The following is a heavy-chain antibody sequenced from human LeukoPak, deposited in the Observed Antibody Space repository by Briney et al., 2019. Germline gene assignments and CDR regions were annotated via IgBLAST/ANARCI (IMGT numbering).Heavy chain of an antibody. V-gene: IGHV2-5*02. CDR2: IYWDGDK. Sequence: SGPTLVKPTQTLTLTCTFSGFSLSTSGVGVGWIRQPPGKALEWLALIYWDGDKRYSPSLKSRLTITKDTSKNQVVLTMTNMDPVDTATYYCAHRVRQLVGHYYYYYMDVWGKGTTVTVSS. CDR1: GFSLSTSGVG. J-gene: IGHJ6*03. D-gene: IGHD6-6*01. CDR3: AHRVRQLVGHYYYYYMDV.